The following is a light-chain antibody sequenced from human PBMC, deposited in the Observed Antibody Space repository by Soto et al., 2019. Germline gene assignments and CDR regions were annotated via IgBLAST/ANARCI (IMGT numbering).Light chain of an antibody. CDR1: QSVSSSY. V-gene: IGKV3D-20*02. CDR3: HQRSSWPIT. Sequence: EIVLTQSPGTLSLSPGERATLSCRASQSVSSSYLAWYQQKPGQAPRLLIYDASSRATGIPDRFSGSGSGTDFTLTISRLEPEDFAVYYCHQRSSWPITFGQGTRLENK. J-gene: IGKJ5*01. CDR2: DAS.